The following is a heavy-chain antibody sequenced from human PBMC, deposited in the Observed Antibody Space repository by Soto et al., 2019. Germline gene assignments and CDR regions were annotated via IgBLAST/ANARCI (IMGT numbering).Heavy chain of an antibody. CDR1: GFTFSNYW. J-gene: IGHJ4*02. Sequence: GGSLKLSCAASGFTFSNYWMHWVRQAPGQGLVWVSRLNTNGGITDYADSVQGRFTISRDNARNTLYLQINSLRVEDTAVYYCARDLGGVRSYWGQGTLVTVSS. CDR3: ARDLGGVRSY. V-gene: IGHV3-74*01. CDR2: LNTNGGIT. D-gene: IGHD3-16*01.